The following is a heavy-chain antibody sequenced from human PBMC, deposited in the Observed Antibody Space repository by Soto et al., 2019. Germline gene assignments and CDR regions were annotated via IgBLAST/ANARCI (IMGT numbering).Heavy chain of an antibody. Sequence: QVQLVQSGAELKKPGSSVNVSCKASGGTFSSYGFNWVRQAPGQGLEWMGGIIPVLGTINYALKCQGRVTITADKSTNTVYMDVSILRSEDTALYYCARGTLFRGGDSDYDHWGLGTLVTVSS. J-gene: IGHJ5*02. CDR3: ARGTLFRGGDSDYDH. V-gene: IGHV1-69*06. CDR1: GGTFSSYG. D-gene: IGHD2-21*02. CDR2: IIPVLGTI.